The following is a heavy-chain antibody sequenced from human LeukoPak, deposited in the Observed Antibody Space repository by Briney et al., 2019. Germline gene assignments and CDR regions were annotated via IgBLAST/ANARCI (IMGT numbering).Heavy chain of an antibody. J-gene: IGHJ4*02. Sequence: GASVKVSCKASGYTFTSYYLHWVRQAPGQGLEWMGWINPNSGGTNYAQKFQGRVTMTRDTSISTAYMERSRLRSDDSAVYYCARDLPYYDILTGYSPVYYFDYWGQGTLVTVSS. CDR1: GYTFTSYY. CDR3: ARDLPYYDILTGYSPVYYFDY. V-gene: IGHV1-2*02. CDR2: INPNSGGT. D-gene: IGHD3-9*01.